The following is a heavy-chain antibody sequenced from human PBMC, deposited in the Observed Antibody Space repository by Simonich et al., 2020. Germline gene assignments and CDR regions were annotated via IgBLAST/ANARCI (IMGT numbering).Heavy chain of an antibody. V-gene: IGHV4-34*01. J-gene: IGHJ3*02. CDR1: GGSFSGYY. D-gene: IGHD3-16*01. CDR2: INHSGDT. Sequence: QVQLQQWGAGLLKPSETLSLTCAVYGGSFSGYYWSWIRQPPGKGLEWIGEINHSGDTNNTPSLKSRVTISVDTSKNQFSLKLSSVTAADTAVYYCARPLGIVWAFDIWGQGTMVTVSS. CDR3: ARPLGIVWAFDI.